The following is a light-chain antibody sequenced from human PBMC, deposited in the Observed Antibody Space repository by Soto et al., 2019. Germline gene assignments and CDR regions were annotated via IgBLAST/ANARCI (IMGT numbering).Light chain of an antibody. J-gene: IGKJ4*01. Sequence: EIVMTQSPATLSVSPGERATLSCRASQSVSSNLAWYQQKPGQAPRLLIYGASTRATGITASFSGSGSGSEFTLTISSVQSEDFAVDYCQQYNNWPPWVTFGGGTKVEIK. V-gene: IGKV3-15*01. CDR2: GAS. CDR3: QQYNNWPPWVT. CDR1: QSVSSN.